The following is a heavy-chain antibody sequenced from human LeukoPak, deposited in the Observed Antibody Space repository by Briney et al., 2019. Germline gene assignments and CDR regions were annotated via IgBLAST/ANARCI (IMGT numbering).Heavy chain of an antibody. CDR2: TRNKANSYTT. CDR3: ARELLGHGYNSGDFDY. Sequence: GGSLRLSCVGSGFTSSDHYMDWVRQAPGKGLEWVGRTRNKANSYTTEYAASVKGRFTISRDDSKNSLHLQMNSLTTEDTAVYYCARELLGHGYNSGDFDYWGQGTLVTVSS. V-gene: IGHV3-72*01. J-gene: IGHJ4*02. D-gene: IGHD5-24*01. CDR1: GFTSSDHY.